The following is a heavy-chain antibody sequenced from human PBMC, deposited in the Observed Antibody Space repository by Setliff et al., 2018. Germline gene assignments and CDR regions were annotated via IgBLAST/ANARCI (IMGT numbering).Heavy chain of an antibody. CDR2: IFYSGSA. D-gene: IGHD3-22*01. J-gene: IGHJ1*01. CDR1: GGSISPYY. V-gene: IGHV4-59*08. CDR3: ARQDRFYDRSVFVEYFQH. Sequence: SETLSLTCSVSGGSISPYYWIWIRQSPGKGLEWIGYIFYSGSAMYNPSLESRVTMSVDTSKNQISLKLTSVTAADTAVYYCARQDRFYDRSVFVEYFQHWGQGALVTVSS.